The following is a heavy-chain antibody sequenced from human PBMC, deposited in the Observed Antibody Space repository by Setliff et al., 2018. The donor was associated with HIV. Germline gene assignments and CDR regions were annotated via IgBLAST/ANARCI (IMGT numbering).Heavy chain of an antibody. J-gene: IGHJ4*02. V-gene: IGHV4-61*02. Sequence: SETLSLTCTVSGGSMSSGSYYWSWIRQPAGKGLEWIGRIYISGSTNYNPSLKSRVTISVDTSKNQFSLKLSSVTAADTAVYYCARVIMAVAGNTIYFDSWGQGTLVTVSS. D-gene: IGHD6-19*01. CDR1: GGSMSSGSYY. CDR3: ARVIMAVAGNTIYFDS. CDR2: IYISGST.